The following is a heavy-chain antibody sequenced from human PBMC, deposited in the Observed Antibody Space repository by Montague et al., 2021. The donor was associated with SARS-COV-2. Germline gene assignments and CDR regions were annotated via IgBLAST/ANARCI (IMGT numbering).Heavy chain of an antibody. CDR2: TYYSGST. Sequence: SETLSLTCTVSGASMRSYYWTWVRQPPGRGLEWIGYTYYSGSTSYAPSXXSRLTMTVDMSANQVSLTLMSVTAADSAVYYCARVEGVIGGITHFDYWGQGFLVSVSS. CDR3: ARVEGVIGGITHFDY. V-gene: IGHV4-59*01. D-gene: IGHD2-21*01. CDR1: GASMRSYY. J-gene: IGHJ4*02.